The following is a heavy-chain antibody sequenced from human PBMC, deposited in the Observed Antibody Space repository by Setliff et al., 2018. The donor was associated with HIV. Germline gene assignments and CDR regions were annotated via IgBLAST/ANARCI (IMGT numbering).Heavy chain of an antibody. CDR1: GGSTSTSGYY. Sequence: PSETLSLTCAVSGGSTSTSGYYWGWIRQPPGKGREWIGSIYSSGSTYYNPSLKSRLTMSVDTSKNYFSLKLRSVTAADTAVYYCARASYSYDSTGYLYWGQGTLVTVSS. CDR3: ARASYSYDSTGYLY. V-gene: IGHV4-39*07. D-gene: IGHD3-22*01. J-gene: IGHJ4*02. CDR2: IYSSGST.